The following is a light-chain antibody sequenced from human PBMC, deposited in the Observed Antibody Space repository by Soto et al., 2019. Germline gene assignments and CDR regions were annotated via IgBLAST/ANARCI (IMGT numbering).Light chain of an antibody. J-gene: IGLJ3*02. V-gene: IGLV2-8*01. CDR3: CSYGAR. CDR1: SSDVGGYNY. CDR2: DVS. Sequence: QSALTQPPSASGSPGQSVTISCTGTSSDVGGYNYVSWYQQHPGKAPKLMIYDVSKRPSGVPDRFSGSKSGNTASLTISGLRAEDEADYYCCSYGARFGGGTKLTVL.